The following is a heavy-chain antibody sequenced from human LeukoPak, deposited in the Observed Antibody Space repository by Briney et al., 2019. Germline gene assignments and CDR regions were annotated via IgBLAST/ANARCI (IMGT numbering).Heavy chain of an antibody. CDR3: AGGMIAVAVKGFDY. CDR1: GGSFSGYY. D-gene: IGHD3-22*01. V-gene: IGHV4-34*01. Sequence: SETLSLTCAVYGGSFSGYYWSWIRQPPGKGLEWIGEINHSGSTNYNPSLKSRVTISVDTSKNQFSLKLSSVTAADTAVYYCAGGMIAVAVKGFDYWGQGTLVTVSS. J-gene: IGHJ4*02. CDR2: INHSGST.